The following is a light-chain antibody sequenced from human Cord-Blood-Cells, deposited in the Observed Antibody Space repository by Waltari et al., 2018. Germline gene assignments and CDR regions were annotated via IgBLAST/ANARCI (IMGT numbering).Light chain of an antibody. V-gene: IGLV2-11*01. CDR1: SSDVGGYNY. J-gene: IGLJ3*02. Sequence: QSALTQPRSVSGSPGQSVTISCTGTSSDVGGYNYVSWYQQHPGKAPKLMIYDVSKRPSGVPDLFSGSKSGNPASLTISGLQAEDEADYYCCSYAGSYNWVFGGGTKLTVL. CDR3: CSYAGSYNWV. CDR2: DVS.